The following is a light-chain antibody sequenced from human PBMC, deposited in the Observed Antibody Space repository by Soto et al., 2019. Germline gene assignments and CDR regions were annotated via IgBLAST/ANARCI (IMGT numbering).Light chain of an antibody. V-gene: IGKV3-20*01. Sequence: EIVLTQSPGTLSLSPGERGTLSCRASQNVTNNYLAWYQQKPGQAPRLLIYDASSRATGIPDRFSGSGSGTDFTLTSSRLEPEDVAVYYCQQCAFAPRTFGQGTKLEIK. CDR3: QQCAFAPRT. J-gene: IGKJ2*01. CDR1: QNVTNNY. CDR2: DAS.